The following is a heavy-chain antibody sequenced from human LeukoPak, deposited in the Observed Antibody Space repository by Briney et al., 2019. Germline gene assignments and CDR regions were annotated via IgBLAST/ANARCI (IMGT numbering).Heavy chain of an antibody. J-gene: IGHJ6*02. D-gene: IGHD6-13*01. CDR2: INQDGSAQ. CDR1: GFTFSNYY. V-gene: IGHV3-7*03. CDR3: AKSRLSSGMDV. Sequence: GGSLRLSCAASGFTFSNYYMTWVRQAPGKGLGWVANINQDGSAQYYVDSVKGRFTISRDNAKNTLYLQMNSLRAEDTAVYYCAKSRLSSGMDVWGQGTTVTVSS.